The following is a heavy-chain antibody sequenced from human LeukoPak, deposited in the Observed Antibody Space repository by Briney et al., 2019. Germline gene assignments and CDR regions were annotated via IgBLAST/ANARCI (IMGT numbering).Heavy chain of an antibody. CDR2: IYYSGST. D-gene: IGHD3-9*01. V-gene: IGHV4-59*01. Sequence: SETLSLTCTVSGGSISSYYWSWIRQPPGKGLEWIGYIYYSGSTNYNPSLKSRVTISVDTSKNQFSLKLSSVTAADTAVYYCARVGDYYDILTGYYTGGYYFDYWGQGTLVTVSS. CDR1: GGSISSYY. CDR3: ARVGDYYDILTGYYTGGYYFDY. J-gene: IGHJ4*02.